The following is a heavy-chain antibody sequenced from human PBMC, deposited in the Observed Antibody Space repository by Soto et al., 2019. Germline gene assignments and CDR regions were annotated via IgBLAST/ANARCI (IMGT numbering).Heavy chain of an antibody. CDR1: GGSISSGDYY. J-gene: IGHJ3*02. V-gene: IGHV4-30-4*01. CDR3: ARDTAMVIYFDSYDAFDI. D-gene: IGHD5-18*01. CDR2: IYYSGST. Sequence: SSETLSLTCTVSGGSISSGDYYWSWIRQPPGKGLEWIGYIYYSGSTYYNPSLKSRVTISVDTSKNQFSLKLSSVTAADTAVYYCARDTAMVIYFDSYDAFDIWGQGTMVTVSS.